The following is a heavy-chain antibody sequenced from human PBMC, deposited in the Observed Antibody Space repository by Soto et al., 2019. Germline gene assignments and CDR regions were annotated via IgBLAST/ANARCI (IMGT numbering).Heavy chain of an antibody. D-gene: IGHD3-22*01. CDR2: INHSGST. J-gene: IGHJ4*02. Sequence: SETLSLTCAVYGGSFSGYYWSWIRQPPGKGLEWIGEINHSGSTNYNPSLKSRVTISVDTSKNQFSLKLGSVTAADTAVFYCAGLYPYESSGYHLNFWGQGTLVTVSS. CDR3: AGLYPYESSGYHLNF. V-gene: IGHV4-34*01. CDR1: GGSFSGYY.